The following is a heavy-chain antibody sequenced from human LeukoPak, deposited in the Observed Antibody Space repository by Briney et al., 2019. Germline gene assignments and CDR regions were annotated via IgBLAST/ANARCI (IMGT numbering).Heavy chain of an antibody. D-gene: IGHD3-22*01. J-gene: IGHJ4*02. Sequence: GESLKISCKGSADDFTYFWIGWVRQMPGKGLEWMGVIFPGDSDTRYSPSFQGQVTISADKSISTAYLQWSSLKASDSALYFCARHFTTRGGYYQASRYYYSEYSGQKTLVTVSS. CDR2: IFPGDSDT. CDR3: ARHFTTRGGYYQASRYYYSEY. CDR1: ADDFTYFW. V-gene: IGHV5-51*01.